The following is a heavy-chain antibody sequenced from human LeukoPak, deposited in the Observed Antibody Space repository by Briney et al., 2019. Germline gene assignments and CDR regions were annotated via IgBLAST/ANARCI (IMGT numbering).Heavy chain of an antibody. CDR3: ASGYCSGGSCYDY. J-gene: IGHJ4*02. D-gene: IGHD2-15*01. V-gene: IGHV4-30-2*01. CDR2: IYHSGST. CDR1: GGSISSGGYS. Sequence: SETLSLTCAVSGGSISSGGYSWSWIRQPPGKGLEWIGYIYHSGSTYYNPFLKSRVTISVDRSKNQFSLKLSSVTAADTAVYYCASGYCSGGSCYDYWGQGTLVTVSS.